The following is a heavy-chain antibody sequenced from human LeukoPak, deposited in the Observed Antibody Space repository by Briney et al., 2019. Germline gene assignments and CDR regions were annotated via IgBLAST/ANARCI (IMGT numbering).Heavy chain of an antibody. CDR2: ISYDGSNK. V-gene: IGHV3-30-3*01. D-gene: IGHD2-2*01. CDR3: ARGGIVVVPAALDY. Sequence: VQPGRSLRLSCAASGFTFSSYAMHWVRQAPGKGLEWVAVISYDGSNKYYADSVKGRFTISRDNSKNTLYLQMNSLRAEDTAVYYCARGGIVVVPAALDYWGQGTLVTVSS. J-gene: IGHJ4*02. CDR1: GFTFSSYA.